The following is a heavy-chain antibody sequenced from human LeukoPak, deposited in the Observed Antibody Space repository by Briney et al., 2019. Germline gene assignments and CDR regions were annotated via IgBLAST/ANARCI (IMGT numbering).Heavy chain of an antibody. V-gene: IGHV4-59*12. D-gene: IGHD3-10*01. CDR2: IYYSGST. J-gene: IGHJ3*02. CDR1: GGSISSYY. CDR3: ASPLWFGELYAFDI. Sequence: SETLSLTCTVSGGSISSYYWSWIRQPPGKGLEWIGYIYYSGSTNYNPSLKSRVTISVDTSKNQFSLKLSSVTAADTAVYYCASPLWFGELYAFDIWGQGTMVTVSS.